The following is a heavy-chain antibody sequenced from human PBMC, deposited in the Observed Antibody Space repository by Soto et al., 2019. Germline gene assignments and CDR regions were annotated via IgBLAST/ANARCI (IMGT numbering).Heavy chain of an antibody. CDR1: GFTFSSYA. CDR2: ISGSGGNT. D-gene: IGHD2-8*01. V-gene: IGHV3-23*01. J-gene: IGHJ6*02. Sequence: GGSLRLSCAASGFTFSSYAMSWVRQAPGKGLEWVSAISGSGGNTYYADSVKGRFTISRDNSKNTLYLQMNSLTAEDTAVYYCAKDNKKYCTNGVCYLRYYGMDVWGQGTTVTVSS. CDR3: AKDNKKYCTNGVCYLRYYGMDV.